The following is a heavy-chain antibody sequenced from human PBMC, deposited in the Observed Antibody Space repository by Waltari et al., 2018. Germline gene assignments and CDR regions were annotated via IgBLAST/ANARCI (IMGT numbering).Heavy chain of an antibody. CDR2: IYYSGST. D-gene: IGHD1-26*01. CDR3: ARDQVGATDY. V-gene: IGHV4-59*01. J-gene: IGHJ4*02. Sequence: QVQLQESGPGLVKPSETLSLTCTVSGGSISSYYWSWIRQPPGKGLEWIGYIYYSGSTNYNPSLKSRVTISVDTSKNQFSLKLSSVTAADTAMYYCARDQVGATDYWGQGTLVTVSS. CDR1: GGSISSYY.